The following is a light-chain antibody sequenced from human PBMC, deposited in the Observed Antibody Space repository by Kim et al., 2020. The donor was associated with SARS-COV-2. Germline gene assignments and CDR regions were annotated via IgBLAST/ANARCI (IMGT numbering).Light chain of an antibody. J-gene: IGKJ1*01. Sequence: SPGETATLSCRASQSVSSNVAWYQQKPGQAPRLLIYGASTRATDIPDRFSGSGSGTDFTLTISSLQSEDLAVYHCQQYDDWPPWTFGQGTKVDIK. CDR1: QSVSSN. CDR3: QQYDDWPPWT. CDR2: GAS. V-gene: IGKV3-15*01.